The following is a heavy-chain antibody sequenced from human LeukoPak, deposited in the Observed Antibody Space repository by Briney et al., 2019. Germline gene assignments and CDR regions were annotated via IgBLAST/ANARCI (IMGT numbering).Heavy chain of an antibody. V-gene: IGHV3-64*02. CDR1: GFTFSAYP. J-gene: IGHJ4*02. Sequence: GGSLRLSCAASGFTFSAYPMHWVRQAPGKGLEYVSGISADGDFTYYGDSVKGRFTISRANSKSTLYLQMGSLGAEDMAVYYCARVSTFHFDSSLDCWGQGALVTVSS. D-gene: IGHD3-22*01. CDR3: ARVSTFHFDSSLDC. CDR2: ISADGDFT.